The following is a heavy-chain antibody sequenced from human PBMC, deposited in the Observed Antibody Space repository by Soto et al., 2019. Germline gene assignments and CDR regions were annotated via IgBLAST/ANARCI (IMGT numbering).Heavy chain of an antibody. V-gene: IGHV3-66*01. CDR1: GFIVSDTY. Sequence: GGSLRLSYTASGFIVSDTYVNWVRQAPGKGLEWVSVISNRGDTHYADSVRGRFSLSRDISDNTLHLQMNNLRVEDTAVYYCAREPRYCRGGSCSITGDAYDIWGQGTMVTVSS. D-gene: IGHD2-15*01. J-gene: IGHJ3*02. CDR3: AREPRYCRGGSCSITGDAYDI. CDR2: ISNRGDT.